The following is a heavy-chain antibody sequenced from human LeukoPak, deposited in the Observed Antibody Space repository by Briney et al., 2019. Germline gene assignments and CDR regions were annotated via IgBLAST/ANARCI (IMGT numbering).Heavy chain of an antibody. J-gene: IGHJ6*02. V-gene: IGHV1-2*02. CDR2: INPNSGAT. CDR3: ARLWFGELTGYYYYGMDV. D-gene: IGHD3-10*01. Sequence: ASVKVSCKASGYAFTGYYVHWVRQAPGLGLEWMGCINPNSGATNYAQKFQGRVTMTRDTSITTAYMEVSSLRSEDTAVYYCARLWFGELTGYYYYGMDVWGQGTTVTVSS. CDR1: GYAFTGYY.